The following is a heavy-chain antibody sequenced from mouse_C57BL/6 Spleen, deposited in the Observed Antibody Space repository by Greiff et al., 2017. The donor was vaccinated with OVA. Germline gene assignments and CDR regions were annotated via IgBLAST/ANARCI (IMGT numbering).Heavy chain of an antibody. V-gene: IGHV1-22*01. Sequence: EVQLQESGPELVKPGASVKMSCKASGYTFTDYNMHWVKQSHGKSLEWIGYINPNNGGTSYNQKFKGKATLTVNTSSSTAYMELRSLTSEDSAVYYCARGYYGSSPFWYFDVWGTGTTVTVSS. CDR3: ARGYYGSSPFWYFDV. CDR1: GYTFTDYN. D-gene: IGHD1-1*01. J-gene: IGHJ1*03. CDR2: INPNNGGT.